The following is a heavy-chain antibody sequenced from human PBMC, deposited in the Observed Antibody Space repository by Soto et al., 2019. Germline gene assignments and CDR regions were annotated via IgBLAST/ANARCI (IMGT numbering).Heavy chain of an antibody. CDR1: GYTFTGYY. CDR3: ARVAHEYSRSWGAFDI. D-gene: IGHD6-6*01. J-gene: IGHJ3*02. V-gene: IGHV1-2*04. CDR2: INPNSGGT. Sequence: GASVKVSCKASGYTFTGYYMHWVRQAPGQGLEWMGWINPNSGGTNYAQKFQGWVTMTRDTSISTAYMELSRLRSDDTAVYYCARVAHEYSRSWGAFDIWGQGNPGHRLL.